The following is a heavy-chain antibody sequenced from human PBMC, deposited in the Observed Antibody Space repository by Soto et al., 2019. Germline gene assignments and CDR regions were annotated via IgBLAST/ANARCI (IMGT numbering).Heavy chain of an antibody. J-gene: IGHJ5*02. V-gene: IGHV4-34*12. CDR2: IIHSEST. D-gene: IGHD4-17*01. CDR3: AREVHDYGGKAPKWFDP. Sequence: PSETLSLTCAVYGGSFSAYYWSWVRQPPGRGLEWIGEIIHSESTKYNPSLKSRVTISVDTSKNQFSLKLSSVTAADTAVYYCAREVHDYGGKAPKWFDPWGQGALVTVSS. CDR1: GGSFSAYY.